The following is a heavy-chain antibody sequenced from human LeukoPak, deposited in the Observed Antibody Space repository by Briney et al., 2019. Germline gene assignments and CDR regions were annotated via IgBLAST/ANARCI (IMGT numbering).Heavy chain of an antibody. CDR2: IYYSGST. V-gene: IGHV4-39*01. J-gene: IGHJ4*02. CDR3: ARAAGDSSGYFGIGFDY. Sequence: SETLSLTCTVSGGSISSSSYYWGWIRQPPGKGLEWIGSIYYSGSTYYNPSLKSRVTISVDTSKNQFSLKLSSVTAADTAVYYCARAAGDSSGYFGIGFDYWGQGTLVTVSS. CDR1: GGSISSSSYY. D-gene: IGHD3-22*01.